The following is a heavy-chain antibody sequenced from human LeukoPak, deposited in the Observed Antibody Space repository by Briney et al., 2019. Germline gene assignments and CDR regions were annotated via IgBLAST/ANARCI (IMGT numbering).Heavy chain of an antibody. CDR3: ARGARPVGAKALAPGAVYFGY. CDR1: GYSISSGYY. Sequence: NSSETLSLTCAVSGYSISSGYYWGWIRQPPGKGLEWIGSIYHSGSTYYNPSLKSRVTISVDTSKNQFSLKLSSVTAADTAVYYCARGARPVGAKALAPGAVYFGYWGQGTLVTVSS. V-gene: IGHV4-38-2*01. D-gene: IGHD1-26*01. CDR2: IYHSGST. J-gene: IGHJ4*02.